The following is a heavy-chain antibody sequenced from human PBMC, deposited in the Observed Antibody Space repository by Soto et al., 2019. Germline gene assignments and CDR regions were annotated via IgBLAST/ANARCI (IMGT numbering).Heavy chain of an antibody. V-gene: IGHV4-4*02. CDR2: TDATGST. CDR1: SGSISGTHW. D-gene: IGHD3-3*01. J-gene: IGHJ5*02. Sequence: QVQLQESGPGLVRPSGTLSLTCSVSSGSISGTHWWSWFRQTPGKGLEWIVETDATGSTNYKSSLTCRLSISVDTSTNQFFLNLPAVTAADTALYFCARSGLTFAGVDPTNWFDTWGPGTLVTVSS. CDR3: ARSGLTFAGVDPTNWFDT.